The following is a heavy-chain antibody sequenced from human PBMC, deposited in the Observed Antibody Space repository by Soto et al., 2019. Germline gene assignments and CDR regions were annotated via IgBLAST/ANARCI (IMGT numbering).Heavy chain of an antibody. CDR1: GFTFSSYG. J-gene: IGHJ4*02. D-gene: IGHD5-18*01. CDR3: ARTWDSAMGQDY. V-gene: IGHV3-33*01. CDR2: IWYDGSNK. Sequence: QVQLVESGGGVVQPGSSLRLSCAASGFTFSSYGMHWVRQAPGKGLEWVAVIWYDGSNKYYADSVKGRFTISRDNSKNTLYLQMNSLRAEDTAVYYCARTWDSAMGQDYWGQGTLVTVSS.